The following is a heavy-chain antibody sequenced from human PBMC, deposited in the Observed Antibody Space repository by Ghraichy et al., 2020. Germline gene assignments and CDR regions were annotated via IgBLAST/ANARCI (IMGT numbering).Heavy chain of an antibody. V-gene: IGHV3-23*01. CDR3: AKELRLDSSSWYSGAGEKEVDFDY. D-gene: IGHD6-13*01. J-gene: IGHJ4*02. CDR1: GFTFSSYA. CDR2: ISGSGGST. Sequence: GGSLRLSCAASGFTFSSYAMSWVRQAPGKGLEWVSAISGSGGSTYYADSVKGRFTISRDNSKNTLYLQMNSLRAEDTAVYYCAKELRLDSSSWYSGAGEKEVDFDYWGQGTLVTVSS.